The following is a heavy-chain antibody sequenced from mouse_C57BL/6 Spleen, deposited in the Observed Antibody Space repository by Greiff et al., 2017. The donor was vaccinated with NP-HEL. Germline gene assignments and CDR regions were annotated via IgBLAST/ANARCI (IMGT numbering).Heavy chain of an antibody. Sequence: EVKLMESGAELVRPGASVKLSCTASGFNIKDDYMPWVKQRPEQGLEWIGWIDPENGDTEYASKFQGKATITADTSSNTAYLQLSSLTSEDTAVYYCTTSSNGGWDGARDYWGQGTSVTVSS. CDR1: GFNIKDDY. D-gene: IGHD2-5*01. J-gene: IGHJ4*01. CDR3: TTSSNGGWDGARDY. V-gene: IGHV14-4*01. CDR2: IDPENGDT.